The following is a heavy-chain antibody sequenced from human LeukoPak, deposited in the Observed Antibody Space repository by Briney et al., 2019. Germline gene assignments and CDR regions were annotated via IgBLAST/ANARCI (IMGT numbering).Heavy chain of an antibody. CDR3: ARDRALSPNYDSSGYYYYYYGMDV. V-gene: IGHV3-30-3*01. CDR1: GLTFSSYV. D-gene: IGHD3-22*01. Sequence: GRSLRLSCAASGLTFSSYVMHWVRQAPGKGLEWVTLISSDGNNKYYADSVKGRFTISRDNSKNTLYLQMSSLRGEDTAVYYCARDRALSPNYDSSGYYYYYYGMDVWGQGTTVTVSS. J-gene: IGHJ6*02. CDR2: ISSDGNNK.